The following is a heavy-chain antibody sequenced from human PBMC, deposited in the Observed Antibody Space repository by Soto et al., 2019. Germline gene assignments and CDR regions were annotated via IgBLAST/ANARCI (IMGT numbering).Heavy chain of an antibody. J-gene: IGHJ3*02. V-gene: IGHV3-66*01. CDR3: ARDENGDGYNLAFDI. CDR2: IYSAGST. CDR1: GLTVSSNY. D-gene: IGHD5-12*01. Sequence: GGSLRLSCAVSGLTVSSNYMGWVRQAPGKGLEWVSIIYSAGSTYYGDSVKGRFTISRDNAKNSLSLQMNSLRAEDTAVYYCARDENGDGYNLAFDIWGQGTMVTVSS.